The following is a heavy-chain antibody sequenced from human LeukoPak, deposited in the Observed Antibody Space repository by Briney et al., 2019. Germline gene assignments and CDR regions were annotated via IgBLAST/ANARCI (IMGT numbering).Heavy chain of an antibody. V-gene: IGHV3-7*01. D-gene: IGHD1-14*01. CDR1: GFSLRDYW. CDR2: IKMDGSDK. Sequence: PGGSLRLSCVASGFSLRDYWMTWVRQAPGKGLEFVANIKMDGSDKYYVDSVKGRFTISRDNAKNSVYLQMNSLRVGDTAVYCCVRRNLFDYWGQGTVVTVSS. CDR3: VRRNLFDY. J-gene: IGHJ4*02.